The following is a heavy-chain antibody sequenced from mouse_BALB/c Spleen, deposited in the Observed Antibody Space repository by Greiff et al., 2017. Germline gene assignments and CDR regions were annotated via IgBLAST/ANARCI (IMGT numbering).Heavy chain of an antibody. CDR1: GYTFTSYT. Sequence: VQLQQSGAELARPGASVKMSCKASGYTFTSYTMHWVKQRPGQGLEWIGYINPSSGYTNYNQKFKDKATLTADKSSSTAYMQLSSLTSEDSAVYYCARGDENQAWFAYWGQGTLVTVSA. CDR3: ARGDENQAWFAY. V-gene: IGHV1-4*01. J-gene: IGHJ3*01. CDR2: INPSSGYT.